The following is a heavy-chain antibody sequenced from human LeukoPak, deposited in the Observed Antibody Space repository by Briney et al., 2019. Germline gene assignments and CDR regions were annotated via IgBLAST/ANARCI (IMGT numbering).Heavy chain of an antibody. Sequence: PGRSLILSCTASGFTFGDYAMSWVRQAPGKGLEWVGFIRSKAYGGTTEYAASVKGRFTISRDDSKSIAYLQMNSLKTEDTAVYYCTRERGQGLAYCGGDCYYGVGYYYYYYMDVWGKGTTVTVSS. CDR1: GFTFGDYA. V-gene: IGHV3-49*04. D-gene: IGHD2-21*02. CDR2: IRSKAYGGTT. CDR3: TRERGQGLAYCGGDCYYGVGYYYYYYMDV. J-gene: IGHJ6*03.